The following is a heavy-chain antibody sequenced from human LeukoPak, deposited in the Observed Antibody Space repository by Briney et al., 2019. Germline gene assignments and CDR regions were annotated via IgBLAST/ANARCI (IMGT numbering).Heavy chain of an antibody. CDR1: RFTFSTYA. V-gene: IGHV3-21*01. J-gene: IGHJ4*02. D-gene: IGHD2-21*02. CDR2: ITSSSDYI. Sequence: GGSLRLSCTASRFTFSTYAMSWVRQAPGKGLEWVSSITSSSDYIYYADSVKGRFTISRDNGKNSLYVQVNSLRAEDTAVYYCARTFYCGGDCYALDYWGQGTLVTVSS. CDR3: ARTFYCGGDCYALDY.